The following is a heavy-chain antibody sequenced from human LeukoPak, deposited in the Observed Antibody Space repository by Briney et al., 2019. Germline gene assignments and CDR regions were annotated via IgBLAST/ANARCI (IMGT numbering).Heavy chain of an antibody. Sequence: GGSLRLSCTVSGFTVSSNSMSWVRQAPGKGLEWVSFIYADGNTYYADSVKGRFTISRDISKNAVYLQMNSLRAEDTAVYYCARENYDILTGPFDYWGQGTLVTVSS. J-gene: IGHJ4*02. D-gene: IGHD3-9*01. CDR1: GFTVSSNS. CDR2: IYADGNT. CDR3: ARENYDILTGPFDY. V-gene: IGHV3-53*05.